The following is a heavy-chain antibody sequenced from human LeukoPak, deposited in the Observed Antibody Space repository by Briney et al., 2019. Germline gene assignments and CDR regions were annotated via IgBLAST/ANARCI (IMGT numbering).Heavy chain of an antibody. CDR3: ARDNYGSGSYYKY. D-gene: IGHD3-10*01. CDR1: GYRFTDYY. J-gene: IGHJ4*02. CDR2: INPNNGGT. Sequence: AAVKVSCKASGYRFTDYYMHWVRQAPGQGLEWVGWINPNNGGTNYAQKFQGRVTMTRDTSISTAYMELRRLISDDTAVYYCARDNYGSGSYYKYWGQGTLVTVSS. V-gene: IGHV1-2*02.